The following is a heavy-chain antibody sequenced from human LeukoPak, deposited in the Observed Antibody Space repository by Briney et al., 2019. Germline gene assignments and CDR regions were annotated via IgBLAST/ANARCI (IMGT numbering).Heavy chain of an antibody. CDR1: GFTFCDYA. J-gene: IGHJ4*02. V-gene: IGHV3-48*03. D-gene: IGHD3-22*01. Sequence: HPGRSLRLSCTASGFTFCDYAMSWVRQAPGKGLEWISHISHTGDIKYADSVKGRFTISRDNAKNSQYLQMTSLSAEDTAVYYCARSSGSYRPFDSWGQGTLVTVSS. CDR2: ISHTGDI. CDR3: ARSSGSYRPFDS.